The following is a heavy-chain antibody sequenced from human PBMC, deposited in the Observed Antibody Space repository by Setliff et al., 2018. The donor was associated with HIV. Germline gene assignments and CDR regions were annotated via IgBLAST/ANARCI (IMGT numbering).Heavy chain of an antibody. D-gene: IGHD3-22*01. J-gene: IGHJ4*02. CDR1: GFTFSNAW. Sequence: GGSLRLSCTASGFTFSNAWMTWVRQVPGKGLEWVGRIKSEIDRGTRDYAASVKGRSTISRNDSENILYLQMNNLAFEDTAMYYCARRTHYDSSGYLYWGQGTLVTVSS. V-gene: IGHV3-15*05. CDR2: IKSEIDRGTR. CDR3: ARRTHYDSSGYLY.